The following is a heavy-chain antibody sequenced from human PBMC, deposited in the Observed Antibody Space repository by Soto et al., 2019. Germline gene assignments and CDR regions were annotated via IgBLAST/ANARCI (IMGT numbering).Heavy chain of an antibody. CDR3: ARGVRSVTYFDS. D-gene: IGHD4-17*01. CDR1: GGSISNYY. J-gene: IGHJ4*02. Sequence: PSETMSLTCTVSGGSISNYYWSWIRQPPGKRMEWIGYIYYSGSTNYNPSLRSRVTIPVDTSKNQFSLNLSSMTAADTAVYFCARGVRSVTYFDSWGQGTLVTVSS. V-gene: IGHV4-59*01. CDR2: IYYSGST.